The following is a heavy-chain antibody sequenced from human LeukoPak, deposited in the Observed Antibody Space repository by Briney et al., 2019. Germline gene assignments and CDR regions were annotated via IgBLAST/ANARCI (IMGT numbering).Heavy chain of an antibody. CDR2: ISSTSSYV. CDR3: ARVGTIHLRLRPHLGYYGMDV. D-gene: IGHD5-18*01. V-gene: IGHV3-21*01. J-gene: IGHJ6*02. Sequence: PGGSLRLSCAASGFIFSTYSMNWVRQAPGKGLEWVSSISSTSSYVYYADSVKGRFTNTRDNAKNSLFLQMNSLRAEDTAVYYCARVGTIHLRLRPHLGYYGMDVWGQGTPVTVSS. CDR1: GFIFSTYS.